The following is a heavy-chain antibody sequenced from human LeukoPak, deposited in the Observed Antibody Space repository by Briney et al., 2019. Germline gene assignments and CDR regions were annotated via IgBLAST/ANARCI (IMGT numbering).Heavy chain of an antibody. CDR1: GFTFSSYG. V-gene: IGHV3-30*18. Sequence: TGGSLGLSWPPSGFTFSSYGMRWARQPPGKGLDWVAFISYDGSNKYYADSVKGRFTISRDNSKNTLYLQMNSLRAEDTAVYYCAKEGDILTGYYPPGYFDYWGQGTLVTVSS. CDR2: ISYDGSNK. CDR3: AKEGDILTGYYPPGYFDY. D-gene: IGHD3-9*01. J-gene: IGHJ4*02.